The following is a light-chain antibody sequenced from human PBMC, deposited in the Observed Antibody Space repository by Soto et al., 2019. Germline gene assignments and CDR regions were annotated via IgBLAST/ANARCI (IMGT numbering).Light chain of an antibody. J-gene: IGKJ1*01. V-gene: IGKV1-17*01. CDR3: LQHHTFPRT. Sequence: DIQMTQSPSSLSASVGDSVTITCRASQGISSDLAWYQQKPGNAPQRLIYSASSLQTGVPSRFGGSGSGTEFTLTISSLQPEDSATYFCLQHHTFPRTFGQGTRVEVK. CDR2: SAS. CDR1: QGISSD.